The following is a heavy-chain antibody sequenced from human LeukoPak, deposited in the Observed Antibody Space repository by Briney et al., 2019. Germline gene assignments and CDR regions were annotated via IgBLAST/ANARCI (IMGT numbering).Heavy chain of an antibody. CDR3: AKDLAGQWLVSGMGV. J-gene: IGHJ6*02. V-gene: IGHV3-9*01. CDR1: GFTFDDYA. D-gene: IGHD6-19*01. Sequence: PGGSLRLSCAASGFTFDDYAMHWVRQAPGKGLEWVSGISWNSGSIGYADSVKGRFTISRDNAKNSLYLQMNSLRAEDTALYYCAKDLAGQWLVSGMGVWGQGTTVTVSS. CDR2: ISWNSGSI.